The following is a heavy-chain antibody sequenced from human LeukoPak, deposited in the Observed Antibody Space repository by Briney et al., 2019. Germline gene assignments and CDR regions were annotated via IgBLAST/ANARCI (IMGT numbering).Heavy chain of an antibody. D-gene: IGHD4-23*01. Sequence: ASVKVSCKASGGTSSNYAINWVRQAPGQGLEWMGWISTYNGNTNYAQKFQGRVTMTTGTSTSTAYMELRSLRSDDTAVYYCARDRQWELHDAFDIWGQGTMVTVSS. CDR3: ARDRQWELHDAFDI. CDR1: GGTSSNYA. V-gene: IGHV1-18*01. CDR2: ISTYNGNT. J-gene: IGHJ3*02.